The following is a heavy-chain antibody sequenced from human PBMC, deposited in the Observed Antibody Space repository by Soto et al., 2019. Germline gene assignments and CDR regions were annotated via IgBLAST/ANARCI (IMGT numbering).Heavy chain of an antibody. J-gene: IGHJ5*02. Sequence: SETLSLTCTVFGGSISSSSYYWGWIRQPPGKGLEWIGSIYYSGSTYYNPSLKSRVTISVDTSKNQFSLKLSSVTAADTAVYYCARLANLHWFDPWGQGTLVTVSS. CDR2: IYYSGST. CDR1: GGSISSSSYY. V-gene: IGHV4-39*01. CDR3: ARLANLHWFDP. D-gene: IGHD5-12*01.